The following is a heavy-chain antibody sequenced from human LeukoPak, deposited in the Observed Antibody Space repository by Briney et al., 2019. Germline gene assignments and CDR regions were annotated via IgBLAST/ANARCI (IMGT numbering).Heavy chain of an antibody. CDR3: ARDRRVGATWSVGAFDI. V-gene: IGHV3-48*03. CDR1: GFSLTTYE. Sequence: PGGSLRLSCAASGFSLTTYEMNWVRQAPGKGLEWVSYISSSGDSIYYADSVKGRFTISRDNAKNSLSLQMNSLRAEGTAIYYCARDRRVGATWSVGAFDIWGEGTTVTVSS. CDR2: ISSSGDSI. J-gene: IGHJ3*02. D-gene: IGHD1-26*01.